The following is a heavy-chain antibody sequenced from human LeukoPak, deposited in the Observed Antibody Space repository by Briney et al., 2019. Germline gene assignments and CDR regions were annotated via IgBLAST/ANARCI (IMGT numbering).Heavy chain of an antibody. CDR1: GFTFSSYA. Sequence: GGSLRLSCAASGFTFSSYAMSWVRQAPGKGLEWVSAISCSGGSTYYADSVKGRFTISRDNSKNTLYLQMNSLRAEDTAVYYCAKGSVGIYYYDSSGYYGYWGQGTLVTVSS. D-gene: IGHD3-22*01. CDR2: ISCSGGST. V-gene: IGHV3-23*01. J-gene: IGHJ4*02. CDR3: AKGSVGIYYYDSSGYYGY.